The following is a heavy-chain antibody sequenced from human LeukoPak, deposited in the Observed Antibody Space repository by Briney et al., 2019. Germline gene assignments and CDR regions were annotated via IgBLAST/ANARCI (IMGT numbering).Heavy chain of an antibody. CDR1: GGSFSGYY. CDR3: ARGISLRDIVVVPAVPDAFDI. CDR2: INHSGST. J-gene: IGHJ3*02. D-gene: IGHD2-2*01. V-gene: IGHV4-34*01. Sequence: PPETLSLTCAVSGGSFSGYYWSWIPQPPGEGLEWSGEINHSGSTNYNPSLKSRVTISVDTSKNQFSLKLSSVTAADTAVYYCARGISLRDIVVVPAVPDAFDIWGQGTMVTVSS.